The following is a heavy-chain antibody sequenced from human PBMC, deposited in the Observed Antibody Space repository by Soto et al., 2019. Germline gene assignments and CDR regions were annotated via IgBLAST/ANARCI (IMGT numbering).Heavy chain of an antibody. CDR3: ATSNWFDP. CDR2: IYYSGST. J-gene: IGHJ5*02. Sequence: QLQLQESGPGRVKPSETLSLTCTVSGGSISTSGYFWGWIRQPPGKGLEWIGTIYYSGSTYYNPSLKRRVTISADTSKNQSSLKLSSVTAADPAVYYCATSNWFDPWGQGTLVTVSS. D-gene: IGHD4-4*01. CDR1: GGSISTSGYF. V-gene: IGHV4-39*01.